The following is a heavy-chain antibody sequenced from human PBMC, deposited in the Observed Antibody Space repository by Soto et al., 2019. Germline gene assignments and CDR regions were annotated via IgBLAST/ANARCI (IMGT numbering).Heavy chain of an antibody. CDR2: INSDGSST. CDR3: ARGGSLNWYFDL. J-gene: IGHJ2*01. D-gene: IGHD1-26*01. CDR1: GFTFSSYW. Sequence: EVQLVESGGGLVQPGGSLRLSCAASGFTFSSYWMHWVRQAPGKGLVCVSRINSDGSSTSYADSVKGRFTISRDNAKNTLYLQMNRLRAEDTAVYYCARGGSLNWYFDLWGRGTLVTVSS. V-gene: IGHV3-74*01.